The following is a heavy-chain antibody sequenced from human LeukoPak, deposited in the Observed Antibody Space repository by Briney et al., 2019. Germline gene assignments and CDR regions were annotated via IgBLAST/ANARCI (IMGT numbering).Heavy chain of an antibody. CDR1: GFTFSSYA. CDR2: ISGSGGST. D-gene: IGHD2-15*01. J-gene: IGHJ4*02. Sequence: PGGSRGLSLEPPGFTFSSYALSGVRQAPGKGREGFSAISGSGGSTYYADSVKGRFTISRDNSKNTLYLQMNSLRAEDTAVYYCAKPLSPRSGFDYWGQGTLVTVSS. CDR3: AKPLSPRSGFDY. V-gene: IGHV3-23*01.